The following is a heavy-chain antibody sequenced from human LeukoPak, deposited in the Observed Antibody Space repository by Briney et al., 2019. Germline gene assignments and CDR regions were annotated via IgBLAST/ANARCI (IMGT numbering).Heavy chain of an antibody. CDR1: GFTFSSST. Sequence: GGPLRLSCAASGFTFSSSTMNWVRQAPGKGLEWVSSIRSTSTSINYADSVRGRFTISRDNAKNSLYLHMSSLRAEDTAVYYCARSLEVDPWGQGPLVTVSS. J-gene: IGHJ5*02. CDR2: IRSTSTSI. V-gene: IGHV3-21*01. CDR3: ARSLEVDP.